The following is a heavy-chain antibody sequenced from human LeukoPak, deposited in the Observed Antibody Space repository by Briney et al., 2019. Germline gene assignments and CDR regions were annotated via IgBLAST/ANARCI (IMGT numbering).Heavy chain of an antibody. J-gene: IGHJ6*03. Sequence: AAVKVSCKASGYTFPSYRMHGLRPAPGQGVAWMGWISAYNGNTNYAQKLQGRVTMTTDTSTSTAYMELRSLRSDDTAVYYCASAVLWFGQFYYMDVWGKGTTVTVSS. D-gene: IGHD3-10*01. CDR2: ISAYNGNT. V-gene: IGHV1-18*01. CDR1: GYTFPSYR. CDR3: ASAVLWFGQFYYMDV.